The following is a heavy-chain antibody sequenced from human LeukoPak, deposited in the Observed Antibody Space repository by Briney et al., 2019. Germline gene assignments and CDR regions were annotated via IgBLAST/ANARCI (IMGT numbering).Heavy chain of an antibody. CDR2: ISSSSSYI. V-gene: IGHV3-21*01. J-gene: IGHJ6*02. CDR1: GFTFSSYS. Sequence: GGSLRLSCAASGFTFSSYSMNWVRQAPGKGLEWVSSISSSSSYIYYADSVKGRFTISRDNAKNSLYLQMNSLRAEDTAVYYCAREGPDYYYVYYYYGMDVWGQGTTVTVSS. D-gene: IGHD3-22*01. CDR3: AREGPDYYYVYYYYGMDV.